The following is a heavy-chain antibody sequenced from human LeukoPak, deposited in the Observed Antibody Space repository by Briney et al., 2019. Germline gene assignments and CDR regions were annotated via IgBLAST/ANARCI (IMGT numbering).Heavy chain of an antibody. CDR3: ATIQYSGSYGFDY. Sequence: GGSLRLSCAVSGSSVSSNYVNWVRQAPGKGLEWVSYISSSGSTIYYADSVKGRFTISRDNSKNTLYLQMNSLRAEDTAVYYCATIQYSGSYGFDYWGQGTLVTVSS. D-gene: IGHD1-26*01. CDR2: ISSSGSTI. V-gene: IGHV3-48*01. CDR1: GSSVSSNY. J-gene: IGHJ4*02.